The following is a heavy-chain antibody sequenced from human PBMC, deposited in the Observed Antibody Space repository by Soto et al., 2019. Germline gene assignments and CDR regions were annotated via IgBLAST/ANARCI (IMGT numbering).Heavy chain of an antibody. CDR1: GGSFSSSA. V-gene: IGHV1-69*06. J-gene: IGHJ4*02. D-gene: IGHD3-22*01. CDR3: ARGRYDRSGYDFDY. Sequence: QVQLVQSGAEVKKPGSSVKVSCKASGGSFSSSACSWVRQAPGQGLEWMGGIIPMFGTANYAQKFQGRVTIFADKSTSIVYMELSSLRFEDTAVDYCARGRYDRSGYDFDYWGQGTLVTIST. CDR2: IIPMFGTA.